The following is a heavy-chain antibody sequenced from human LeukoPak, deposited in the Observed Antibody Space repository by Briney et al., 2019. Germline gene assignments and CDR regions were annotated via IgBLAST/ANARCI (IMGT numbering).Heavy chain of an antibody. J-gene: IGHJ4*02. CDR1: GYTFSVYY. V-gene: IGHV1-2*02. Sequence: ASVKVSCKASGYTFSVYYMHWVRQAPGQGLEWMGWINPNSGGTDYAQKFQGRVTMTRDTSISTAYMELSRLRSDDTAVYYCASIREHVFDYWGQGTLVTVSS. D-gene: IGHD1-26*01. CDR2: INPNSGGT. CDR3: ASIREHVFDY.